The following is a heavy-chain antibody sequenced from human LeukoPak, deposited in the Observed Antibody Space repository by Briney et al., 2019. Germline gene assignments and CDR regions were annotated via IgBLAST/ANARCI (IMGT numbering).Heavy chain of an antibody. CDR3: ARSFWSYDFCFDY. Sequence: SETLSLTCTVSGDSISSGDYYWSWIRQPAGKGLEWIGHIFSRGNTNYNPSLKSRVTISVDMSKNQFSLILSSVTAADTAVYYCARSFWSYDFCFDYWGQGTLVTVSS. CDR1: GDSISSGDYY. V-gene: IGHV4-61*09. D-gene: IGHD3-3*01. J-gene: IGHJ4*02. CDR2: IFSRGNT.